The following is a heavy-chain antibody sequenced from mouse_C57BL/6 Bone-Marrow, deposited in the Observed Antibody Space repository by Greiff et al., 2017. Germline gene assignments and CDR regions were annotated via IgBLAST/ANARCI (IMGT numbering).Heavy chain of an antibody. J-gene: IGHJ4*01. V-gene: IGHV1-63*01. CDR3: ARSGHSTLYAMDY. CDR1: GYTFTNYW. CDR2: IYPGGGYT. D-gene: IGHD2-5*01. Sequence: QVQLQQSGAELVRPGTSVKMSCKASGYTFTNYWIGWAKQRPGHGLEWIGDIYPGGGYTNYNEKFKGKATLTADKSSSTAYMQFSSLTSEDSAIYYCARSGHSTLYAMDYWGQGTSVTVSS.